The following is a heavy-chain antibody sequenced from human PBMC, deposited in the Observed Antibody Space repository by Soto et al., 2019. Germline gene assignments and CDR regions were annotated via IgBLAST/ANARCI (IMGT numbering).Heavy chain of an antibody. V-gene: IGHV2-5*01. CDR3: AHLLKPDDLWSEYWYFDL. D-gene: IGHD3-3*01. CDR2: IYWNDDK. Sequence: VSGPTLVNPTQTLTLTCTFSGFSLSTSGVGVGWIRQPPGKALEWLALIYWNDDKRYSPSLKSRLTITKDTSKNQVVLTMTNMDPVDTATYYCAHLLKPDDLWSEYWYFDLWGRGTLVTVSS. J-gene: IGHJ2*01. CDR1: GFSLSTSGVG.